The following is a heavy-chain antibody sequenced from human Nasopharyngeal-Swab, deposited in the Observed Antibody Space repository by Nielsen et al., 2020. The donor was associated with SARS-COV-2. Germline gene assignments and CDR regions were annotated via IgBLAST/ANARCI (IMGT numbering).Heavy chain of an antibody. CDR1: GDSMTSYW. V-gene: IGHV4-59*12. Sequence: ESLKISCTVSGDSMTSYWWTWIRQSPGKGLEWIGYFYHSGNTYYNPSLQSRVTISVDTSKNQFSLKLNSVTAADTAVYYCAREVVGGLVDSWGQGTLVTVSS. CDR3: AREVVGGLVDS. J-gene: IGHJ4*02. CDR2: FYHSGNT. D-gene: IGHD1-26*01.